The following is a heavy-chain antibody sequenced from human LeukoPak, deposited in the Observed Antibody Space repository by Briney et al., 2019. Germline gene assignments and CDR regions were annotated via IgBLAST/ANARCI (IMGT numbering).Heavy chain of an antibody. D-gene: IGHD2-2*01. CDR1: GFTFSSYW. CDR2: IWYGGSNK. Sequence: GGSLRLSCAASGFTFSSYWMSWVRQAPGKGLEWVAVIWYGGSNKYYADSVKGRFTISRDNSKNTLYLQMNSLRAEDTAVYYCAKDSGYCSSTSCYSRGFDYWGQGTLVTVSS. V-gene: IGHV3-30*02. CDR3: AKDSGYCSSTSCYSRGFDY. J-gene: IGHJ4*02.